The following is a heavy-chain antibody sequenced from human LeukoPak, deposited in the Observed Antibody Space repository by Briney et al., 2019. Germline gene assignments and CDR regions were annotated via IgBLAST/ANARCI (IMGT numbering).Heavy chain of an antibody. J-gene: IGHJ3*02. V-gene: IGHV3-53*01. D-gene: IGHD2-21*02. Sequence: GGSLRLSCTASGFTFSSYAMNWVRQAPGKGLEWVSVIYSGGSTYYADSVKGRFTISRDNSKNTLYLQMNSLRAEDTAVYYCARECGGDCYSGAFDIWGQGTMVTVSS. CDR2: IYSGGST. CDR1: GFTFSSYA. CDR3: ARECGGDCYSGAFDI.